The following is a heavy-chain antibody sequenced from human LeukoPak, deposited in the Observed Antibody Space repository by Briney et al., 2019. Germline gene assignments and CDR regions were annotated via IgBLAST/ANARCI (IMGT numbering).Heavy chain of an antibody. V-gene: IGHV3-23*01. CDR2: ITNSGGTT. CDR1: GFILSTYA. Sequence: GRSLRLSCAASGFILSTYAMHWVRQAPGKGLEWVSTITNSGGTTDYADSVKGRFFISRDNSKNTLYLQMNSPRAEDTAVYHCAKDPRFCSGGSCYDYWGQRTLVTVSS. CDR3: AKDPRFCSGGSCYDY. J-gene: IGHJ4*02. D-gene: IGHD2-15*01.